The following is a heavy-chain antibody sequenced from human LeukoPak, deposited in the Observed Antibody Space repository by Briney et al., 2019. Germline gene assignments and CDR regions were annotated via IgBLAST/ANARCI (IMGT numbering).Heavy chain of an antibody. CDR3: ARGNHGYSSSWYSSWFDP. V-gene: IGHV4-39*01. CDR2: IYYSGST. J-gene: IGHJ5*02. CDR1: GDSVSSSNYY. Sequence: SETLSLTCTVSGDSVSSSNYYWAWIRQLPGKGLEWIGNIYYSGSTYYNPSLKSRLTISVDTSKNQFSLKLSSVTAADTAVYYCARGNHGYSSSWYSSWFDPWGQGTLVTVSS. D-gene: IGHD6-13*01.